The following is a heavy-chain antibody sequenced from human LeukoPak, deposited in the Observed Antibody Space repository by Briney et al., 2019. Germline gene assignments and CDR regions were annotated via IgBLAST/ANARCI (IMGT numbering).Heavy chain of an antibody. CDR2: IRSKAYGGAT. V-gene: IGHV3-49*04. CDR3: TRRVTYGDNSERWFDP. Sequence: GGSLRLSCAASGFTFSNYVMSWVRQAPGKGLEWVGFIRSKAYGGATEYAASVKGRFTISRDDSKSIAYLQMNSLKTEDTAVYYCTRRVTYGDNSERWFDPWGQGTLVTVSS. D-gene: IGHD4-23*01. CDR1: GFTFSNYV. J-gene: IGHJ5*02.